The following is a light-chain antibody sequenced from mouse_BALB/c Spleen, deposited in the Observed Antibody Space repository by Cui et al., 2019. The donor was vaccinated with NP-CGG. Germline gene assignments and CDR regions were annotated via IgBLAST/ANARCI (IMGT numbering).Light chain of an antibody. CDR2: GTN. CDR1: TGAVTTNNY. V-gene: IGLV1*01. CDR3: ALWYSNHWV. J-gene: IGLJ1*01. Sequence: QAVVTQESGITTSPGETVTLTCRSSTGAVTTNNYANWVQEKPDHLFTGLIGGTNNRVPGVPARFSGSLIGDKAALTITGAQTEDEAIYFCALWYSNHWVFGGGTKLTVL.